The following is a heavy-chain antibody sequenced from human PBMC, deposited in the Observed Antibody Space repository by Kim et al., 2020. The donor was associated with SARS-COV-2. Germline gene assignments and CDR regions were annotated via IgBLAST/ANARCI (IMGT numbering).Heavy chain of an antibody. J-gene: IGHJ4*02. CDR2: IRVKGYGYST. CDR1: GFAFSDHY. V-gene: IGHV3-72*01. Sequence: GGSLRLSCTASGFAFSDHYMDWVRQAPGKGLEWVGRIRVKGYGYSTEYAASVRGRFTISRDDSKNSLFLQMNSLKIEDTAVYFCCRGGSSYGIDGYYVPWPYWDQGSLVTVSS. CDR3: CRGGSSYGIDGYYVPWPY. D-gene: IGHD3-22*01.